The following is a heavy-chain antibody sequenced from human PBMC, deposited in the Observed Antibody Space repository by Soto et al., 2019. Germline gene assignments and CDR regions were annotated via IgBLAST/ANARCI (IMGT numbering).Heavy chain of an antibody. J-gene: IGHJ6*04. Sequence: ASVKVSCKASGYTFTSYGISWVRQAPGQGLEWMGWISAYNGNTNYAQKLQGRVTMTTDTSTSTAYMELRSLRSDDTAVYYCARDDVLCDGGRCYGEPLDVWGKGTTVTVSS. D-gene: IGHD2-15*01. CDR3: ARDDVLCDGGRCYGEPLDV. V-gene: IGHV1-18*01. CDR1: GYTFTSYG. CDR2: ISAYNGNT.